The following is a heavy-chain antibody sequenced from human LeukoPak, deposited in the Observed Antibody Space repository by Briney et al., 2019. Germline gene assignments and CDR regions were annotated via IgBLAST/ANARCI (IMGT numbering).Heavy chain of an antibody. CDR2: ISGSGGST. D-gene: IGHD6-19*01. J-gene: IGHJ4*02. V-gene: IGHV3-23*01. CDR3: ASAKSSSGCYYFDY. CDR1: GFTFSSYA. Sequence: GGSLRLSCAASGFTFSSYAMSWVRQAPGKGLEWVSAISGSGGSTYYADSVKGRFTISRDNSKNTLYLQMNSLRAEDTAVYYCASAKSSSGCYYFDYWGQGTLVTVSS.